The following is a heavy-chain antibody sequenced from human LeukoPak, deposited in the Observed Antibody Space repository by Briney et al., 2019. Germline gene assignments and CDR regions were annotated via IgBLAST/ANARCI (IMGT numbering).Heavy chain of an antibody. CDR3: AREARVELAVAGSGSTGDGYYYGMDV. CDR1: GFTFSSYW. Sequence: PGGSLRLSCAASGFTFSSYWMSWVRQAPGKGLEWVANIKQDGSEKYYVDSVKGRFTISRDNAKNSLYLQMNSLRAEDTAVYYCAREARVELAVAGSGSTGDGYYYGMDVWGQGTTVTVSS. CDR2: IKQDGSEK. J-gene: IGHJ6*02. V-gene: IGHV3-7*01. D-gene: IGHD6-19*01.